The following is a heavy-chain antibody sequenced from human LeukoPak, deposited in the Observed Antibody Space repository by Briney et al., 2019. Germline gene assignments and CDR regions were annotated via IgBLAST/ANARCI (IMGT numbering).Heavy chain of an antibody. Sequence: GGSLRLSCAASGFTFSSYSMNWVRQAPGKGLEWVSSISSSSSYIYYADSVKGRFTISRDNSKNTLYLQMNSLRAEDTAVYYCAKLDIVVVVAALDYWGQGTLVTVSS. V-gene: IGHV3-21*04. J-gene: IGHJ4*02. CDR2: ISSSSSYI. CDR3: AKLDIVVVVAALDY. CDR1: GFTFSSYS. D-gene: IGHD2-15*01.